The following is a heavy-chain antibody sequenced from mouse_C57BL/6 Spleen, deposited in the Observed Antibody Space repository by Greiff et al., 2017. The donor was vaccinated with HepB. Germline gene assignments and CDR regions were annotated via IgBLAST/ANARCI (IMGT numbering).Heavy chain of an antibody. CDR3: ARRGDGNSYAMDY. J-gene: IGHJ4*01. CDR1: GYAFSSYW. Sequence: QVQLKESGAELVKPGASVKISCKASGYAFSSYWMNWVKQRPGKGLEWIGQIYPGDGDTNYNGKFKGKATLTADKSSSTAYMQLSSLTSEDSAVYFCARRGDGNSYAMDYWGQGTSVTVSS. D-gene: IGHD2-1*01. V-gene: IGHV1-80*01. CDR2: IYPGDGDT.